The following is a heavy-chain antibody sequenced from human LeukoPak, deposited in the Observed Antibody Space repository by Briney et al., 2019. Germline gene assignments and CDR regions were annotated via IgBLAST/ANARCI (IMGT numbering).Heavy chain of an antibody. D-gene: IGHD6-13*01. J-gene: IGHJ4*02. CDR3: ARVRGIAGRWVFAH. CDR2: IYYSGST. Sequence: SETLSLTCTVSGGSISSYYWSWIRQPPGKGLEWIGYIYYSGSTNYSPSLKSRVTISVDTSKNQFSLKLSSVHAAHPAVYFCARVRGIAGRWVFAHWGQGTLVTVPS. CDR1: GGSISSYY. V-gene: IGHV4-59*01.